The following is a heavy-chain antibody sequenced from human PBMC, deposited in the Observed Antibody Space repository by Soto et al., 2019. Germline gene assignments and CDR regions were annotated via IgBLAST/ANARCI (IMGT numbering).Heavy chain of an antibody. CDR2: IGTSTTYI. V-gene: IGHV3-21*01. D-gene: IGHD3-10*01. Sequence: EVQLVESGGGLVKPGGSLRLSCAASGFTFSLYSVHWVRQAPGKGLEWVSSIGTSTTYIYYADSVMGRFTISRDNAQRSLYLQMNSLRAEDTAVYYCARGYRGLASQYVVNDAFDVWGQGTIVTVSS. CDR1: GFTFSLYS. J-gene: IGHJ3*01. CDR3: ARGYRGLASQYVVNDAFDV.